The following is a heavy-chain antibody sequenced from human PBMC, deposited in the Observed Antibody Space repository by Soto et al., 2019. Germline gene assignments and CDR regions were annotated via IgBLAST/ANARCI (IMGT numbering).Heavy chain of an antibody. J-gene: IGHJ5*02. CDR1: GGSISSGGYS. CDR3: ARAYSSSPEVLWFDP. CDR2: IYHSGST. D-gene: IGHD6-6*01. V-gene: IGHV4-30-2*01. Sequence: QLQLQESGSGLVKPSQTLSLTCAVSGGSISSGGYSWSWIRQPPGKGLEWIGYIYHSGSTYYNPSLKSRVTISVDRSKNQCSLKLSSVTAADTAVYYCARAYSSSPEVLWFDPWGRGTLVTVSS.